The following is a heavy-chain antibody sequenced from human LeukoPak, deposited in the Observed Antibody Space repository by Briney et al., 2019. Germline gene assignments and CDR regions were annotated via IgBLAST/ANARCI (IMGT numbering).Heavy chain of an antibody. J-gene: IGHJ6*03. CDR2: IYYTGTT. V-gene: IGHV4-39*07. CDR1: TGSISSSGYY. CDR3: ARETSQKGAHYMDV. Sequence: SETLSLTCAISTGSISSSGYYWGWIRQPPGKGLEWIGHIYYTGTTYYNPSLKSRVTISVDTSKNQFSLNLSSVTAADTAVYYCARETSQKGAHYMDVWGKGTTVTISS. D-gene: IGHD3-16*01.